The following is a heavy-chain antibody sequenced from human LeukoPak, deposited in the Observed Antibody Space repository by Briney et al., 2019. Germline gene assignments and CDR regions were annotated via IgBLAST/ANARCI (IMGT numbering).Heavy chain of an antibody. CDR3: ANGLVSGIFDY. D-gene: IGHD3-9*01. V-gene: IGHV3-23*01. Sequence: GGTLRLSCAASGFTFSTCGMSWVRQAPGKGLEWVSTFNDSGGSTYYADSVKGRFTISRDNSKNTLYLQMNSLRAEDTAVYYCANGLVSGIFDYWGQGTLVTVSS. CDR2: FNDSGGST. CDR1: GFTFSTCG. J-gene: IGHJ4*02.